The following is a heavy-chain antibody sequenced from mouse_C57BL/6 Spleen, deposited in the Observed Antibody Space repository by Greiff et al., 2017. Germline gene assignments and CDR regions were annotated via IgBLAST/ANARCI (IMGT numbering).Heavy chain of an antibody. Sequence: VQLKESGPELVKPGASVKISCKASGYSFTGYYMNWVKQSPEKSLEWIGEINPSTGGTTYNQKFKAKATLTVDKSSSTAYMQLKSLTSEDSAVYYCARQLGYGYWGQGTTLTVSS. CDR1: GYSFTGYY. J-gene: IGHJ2*01. V-gene: IGHV1-42*01. D-gene: IGHD3-1*01. CDR2: INPSTGGT. CDR3: ARQLGYGY.